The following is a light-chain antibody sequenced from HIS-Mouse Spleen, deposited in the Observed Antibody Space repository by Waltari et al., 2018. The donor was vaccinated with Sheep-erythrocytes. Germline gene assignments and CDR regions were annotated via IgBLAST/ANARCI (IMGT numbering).Light chain of an antibody. V-gene: IGKV1-39*01. J-gene: IGKJ4*01. CDR2: AAS. Sequence: DIQMTQSPSSLSASVGDRVTINCRASQSIRSYLNWYQQKQGKAPKLLIYAASSLQSGVPSRFSGSVSGTDFTLTISSLQPEDFATYYCQQSYSTPPLTFGGGTKVEIK. CDR1: QSIRSY. CDR3: QQSYSTPPLT.